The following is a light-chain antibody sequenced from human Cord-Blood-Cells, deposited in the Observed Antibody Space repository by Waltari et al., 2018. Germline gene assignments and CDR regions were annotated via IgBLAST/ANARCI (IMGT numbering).Light chain of an antibody. CDR2: GNS. CDR1: SSNIRAAYD. CDR3: QSYDSSLGGWV. V-gene: IGLV1-40*01. J-gene: IGLJ3*02. Sequence: QSVLTPPPSVSGAPGQRVTISCTGSSSNIRAAYDVHWYQQPPGTAPKLLIYGNSNRPSGVPDRFSGSKSGTSASLAITGLQAEDEADYYCQSYDSSLGGWVFGGGTKLTVL.